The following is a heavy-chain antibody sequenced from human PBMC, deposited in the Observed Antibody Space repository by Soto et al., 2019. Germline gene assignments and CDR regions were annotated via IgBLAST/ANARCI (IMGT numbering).Heavy chain of an antibody. CDR2: IYYSGST. Sequence: QVQLQESGPGLVKPSQTLSLTCTVSGGSISSGDYYWSWIRQPPGKGLEWIGYIYYSGSTYYNPSLKSRVTISVDTSKNQFSLKLSSVTAADTAVYYCARDTNYGDYVAYYYGMDVWGQGTTVTVSS. CDR3: ARDTNYGDYVAYYYGMDV. J-gene: IGHJ6*02. V-gene: IGHV4-30-4*01. D-gene: IGHD4-17*01. CDR1: GGSISSGDYY.